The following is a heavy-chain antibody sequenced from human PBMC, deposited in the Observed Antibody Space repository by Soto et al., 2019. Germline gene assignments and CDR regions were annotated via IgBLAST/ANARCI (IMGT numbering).Heavy chain of an antibody. CDR1: GYSCTSYW. CDR2: IYPGDSDT. Sequence: GESLKISCKGSGYSCTSYWIGWVRQMPGKGLEWMGIIYPGDSDTRYSPSFQGQVTISADKSISTAYLQWSSLKASDTAMYYCARHARKKYYYYGMDVWGQGTTVTVSS. V-gene: IGHV5-51*01. J-gene: IGHJ6*02. CDR3: ARHARKKYYYYGMDV.